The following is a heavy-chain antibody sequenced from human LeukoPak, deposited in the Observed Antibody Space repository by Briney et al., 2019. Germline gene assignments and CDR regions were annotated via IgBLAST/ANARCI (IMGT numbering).Heavy chain of an antibody. CDR1: GFTFSSYA. CDR2: ISGSGGST. Sequence: GGSLRLSCAASGFTFSSYAMSWVRQAPGKGLEWVSAISGSGGSTYYADSVKGRFTTSRDNSKNTLYLQMNSLRAEDTAVYYCAKDAYYDFWSGTYYFDYWGQGTLVTVSS. CDR3: AKDAYYDFWSGTYYFDY. D-gene: IGHD3-3*01. V-gene: IGHV3-23*01. J-gene: IGHJ4*02.